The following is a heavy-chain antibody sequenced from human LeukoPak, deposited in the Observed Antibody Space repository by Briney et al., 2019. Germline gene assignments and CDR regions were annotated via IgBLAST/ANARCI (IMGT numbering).Heavy chain of an antibody. J-gene: IGHJ4*02. CDR2: INPNSGGT. D-gene: IGHD3-22*01. V-gene: IGHV1-2*02. CDR1: GYTFTSYD. Sequence: ASVKVSCKASGYTFTSYDINRVRQATGQGLEWMGWINPNSGGTNYAQKFQGRVTMTRDTSISTAYMELSRLRSDDTAVYYCARAITMSPTDYWGQGTLVTVSS. CDR3: ARAITMSPTDY.